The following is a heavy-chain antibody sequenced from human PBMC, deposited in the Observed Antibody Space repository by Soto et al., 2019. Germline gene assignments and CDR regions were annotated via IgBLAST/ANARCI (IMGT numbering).Heavy chain of an antibody. CDR3: ARLEWFGEAYYYYYGMDV. CDR1: GGSISSSSYY. D-gene: IGHD3-10*01. V-gene: IGHV4-39*01. J-gene: IGHJ6*02. CDR2: IYYSGST. Sequence: SETLSLTCTVSGGSISSSSYYWGWIRQPPGKGLEWIGSIYYSGSTYYSPSLKSRVTISVDTSKNQFSLKLSSVTAADTAVYYFARLEWFGEAYYYYYGMDVWGQGTTVTVSS.